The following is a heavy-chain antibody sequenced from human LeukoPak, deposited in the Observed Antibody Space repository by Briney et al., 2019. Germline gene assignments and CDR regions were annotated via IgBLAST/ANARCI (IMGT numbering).Heavy chain of an antibody. CDR3: ATDATVTTYGYYYYGMDV. Sequence: ASVKVSCKVSGYTLTELSMHWVRQAPGKGLEWMGGFDPEDGETIYAQKFQGRVTMTEDTSTDTAYMELSSLRSEDTAVYYWATDATVTTYGYYYYGMDVWGQGTTVTVSS. V-gene: IGHV1-24*01. D-gene: IGHD4-17*01. CDR1: GYTLTELS. J-gene: IGHJ6*02. CDR2: FDPEDGET.